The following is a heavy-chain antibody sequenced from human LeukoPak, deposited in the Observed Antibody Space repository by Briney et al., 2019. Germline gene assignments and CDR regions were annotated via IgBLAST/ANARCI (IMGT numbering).Heavy chain of an antibody. Sequence: GGSLRLSCAASGFTFSSYGMSGVRQAPGRGLEWGSAISGSGGSTYYADSVKGRFTISRDNSKNTLYLQMNSLRAEDTAVYYCAKDPPSVVIRRGTSTNFDYWGQGTLVTVSS. D-gene: IGHD3-22*01. V-gene: IGHV3-23*01. CDR1: GFTFSSYG. J-gene: IGHJ4*02. CDR3: AKDPPSVVIRRGTSTNFDY. CDR2: ISGSGGST.